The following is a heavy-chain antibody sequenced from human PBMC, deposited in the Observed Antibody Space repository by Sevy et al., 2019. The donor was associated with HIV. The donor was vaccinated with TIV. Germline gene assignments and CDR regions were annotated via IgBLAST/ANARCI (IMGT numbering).Heavy chain of an antibody. CDR2: IKSKTDGRTT. D-gene: IGHD5-12*01. V-gene: IGHV3-15*01. Sequence: GGSLRLSCAASGFTISNAWMSWVRQAPGKGLEWVGRIKSKTDGRTTDYAAPVKGRFTISRDDSKNTLYLQMNSLKTEDTAVYYCTTPLPVEMATIGYYYYMDVWGKGTTVTVSS. CDR3: TTPLPVEMATIGYYYYMDV. CDR1: GFTISNAW. J-gene: IGHJ6*03.